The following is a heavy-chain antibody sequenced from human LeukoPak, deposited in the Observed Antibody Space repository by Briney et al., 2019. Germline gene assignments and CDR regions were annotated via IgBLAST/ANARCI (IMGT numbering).Heavy chain of an antibody. CDR3: AELGITMIGGV. D-gene: IGHD3-10*02. J-gene: IGHJ6*04. Sequence: EGSLRLSCAASGFIFSSYWMHWVRHAPGKGLAWVSRINTDGSSTSYADSVKGRFTISRDNAKNSLYLQMNSLRAEDTAVYYCAELGITMIGGVWGKGTTVTISS. CDR2: INTDGSST. V-gene: IGHV3-74*01. CDR1: GFIFSSYW.